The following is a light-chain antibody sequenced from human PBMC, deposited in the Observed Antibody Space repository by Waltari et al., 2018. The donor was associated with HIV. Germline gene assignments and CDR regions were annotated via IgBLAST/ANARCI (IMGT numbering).Light chain of an antibody. J-gene: IGLJ1*01. CDR1: SSDVGSYNL. Sequence: QSALTQPASVSGSPGQSITISCTGTSSDVGSYNLVSWYQQHPGKAPKPMIYEVSKRPAVVSSRSVGSKSGNTASLTISGLQAEDEADYYCCSYAGSSTYVFGTGTKVTVL. CDR3: CSYAGSSTYV. CDR2: EVS. V-gene: IGLV2-23*02.